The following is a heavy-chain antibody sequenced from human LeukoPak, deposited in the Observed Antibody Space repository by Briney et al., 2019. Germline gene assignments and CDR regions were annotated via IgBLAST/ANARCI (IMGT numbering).Heavy chain of an antibody. CDR3: AKPYYDFWSGYPFDY. Sequence: PGGSLRLSCAASGFTFSSYAMSWVRQAPGKWLEWVSAISGSGGSTYYADSVKGRFTISRDNSKNTLYLQMNSLRAEDTAVYYCAKPYYDFWSGYPFDYWGQGTLVTVSS. D-gene: IGHD3-3*01. V-gene: IGHV3-23*01. J-gene: IGHJ4*02. CDR2: ISGSGGST. CDR1: GFTFSSYA.